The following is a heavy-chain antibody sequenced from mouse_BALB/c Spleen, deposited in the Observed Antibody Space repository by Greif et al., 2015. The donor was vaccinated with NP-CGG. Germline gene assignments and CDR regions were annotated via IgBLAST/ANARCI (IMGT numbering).Heavy chain of an antibody. CDR2: IYPGSGST. CDR1: GYTFTSYW. Sequence: LQQPGSELVRPGASVKLSCKASGYTFTSYWMHWVKQRHGQGLEWIGNIYPGSGSTNYDEKFKSKGTLTVDTSSSTAYMHLSSLTSEDSAVYYCTRGDGNYPYYFDYWGQGTTLTVSS. D-gene: IGHD2-1*01. V-gene: IGHV1S22*01. CDR3: TRGDGNYPYYFDY. J-gene: IGHJ2*01.